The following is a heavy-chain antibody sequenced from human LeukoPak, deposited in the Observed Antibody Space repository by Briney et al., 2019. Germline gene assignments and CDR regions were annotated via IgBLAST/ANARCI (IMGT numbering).Heavy chain of an antibody. CDR3: AVRSRGYSGYDPHYYYGMDV. V-gene: IGHV1-18*01. J-gene: IGHJ6*02. CDR1: GYTFTSYG. CDR2: ISAYNGNT. Sequence: ASVKVSCKASGYTFTSYGISWVRQAPGQGLEWMGWISAYNGNTNYAQKLQGRVTMTRDTSTSTVYMELSSLRSEDTAMYYCAVRSRGYSGYDPHYYYGMDVWGQGTTVTVSS. D-gene: IGHD5-12*01.